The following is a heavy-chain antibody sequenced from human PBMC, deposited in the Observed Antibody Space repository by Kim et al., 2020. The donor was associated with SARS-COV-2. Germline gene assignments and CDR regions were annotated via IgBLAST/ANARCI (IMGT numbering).Heavy chain of an antibody. CDR3: ARLRGIAAAGTGFYYYYGMDV. Sequence: GESLKISCKGSGYSFTSYWIGWVRQMPGKGLEWMGIIYPGDSDTRYSPSFQGQVTISADKSISTAYLQWSSLKASDTAMYYCARLRGIAAAGTGFYYYYGMDVWGQGTTVTVSS. CDR2: IYPGDSDT. D-gene: IGHD6-13*01. CDR1: GYSFTSYW. V-gene: IGHV5-51*01. J-gene: IGHJ6*02.